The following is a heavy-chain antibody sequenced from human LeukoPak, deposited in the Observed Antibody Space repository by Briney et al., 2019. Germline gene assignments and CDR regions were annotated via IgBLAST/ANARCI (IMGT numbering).Heavy chain of an antibody. CDR3: ARAPSGWSDYWYFDL. CDR2: IYSGGVT. Sequence: GGSLRLSCAASGFTFRTYPMNWIRQAPGKGLEWVSLIYSGGVTYYADSVKGRFIISRDNSKNTLFLQMNSLRAEDTAVYYCARAPSGWSDYWYFDLWGRGTLVTVSS. D-gene: IGHD6-19*01. J-gene: IGHJ2*01. CDR1: GFTFRTYP. V-gene: IGHV3-53*01.